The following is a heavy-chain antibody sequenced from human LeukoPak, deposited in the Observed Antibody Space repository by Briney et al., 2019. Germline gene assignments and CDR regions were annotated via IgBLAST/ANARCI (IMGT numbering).Heavy chain of an antibody. J-gene: IGHJ4*02. CDR2: INPNSGGT. CDR1: GYTFTSYD. V-gene: IGHV1-2*06. D-gene: IGHD6-13*01. CDR3: ARPKYRAAAGTSPSFDY. Sequence: ASVKVSCKASGYTFTSYDINWVRQATGQGLEWMGRINPNSGGTNYAQKFQGRVTMTRDTSISTAYMELSRLRSDDTAVYYCARPKYRAAAGTSPSFDYWGQGTLVTVSS.